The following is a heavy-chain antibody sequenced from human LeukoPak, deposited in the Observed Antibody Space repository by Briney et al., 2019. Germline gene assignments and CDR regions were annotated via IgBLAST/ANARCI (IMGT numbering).Heavy chain of an antibody. J-gene: IGHJ5*02. CDR1: GSTFSRYS. Sequence: GGSLRLSCAASGSTFSRYSMHWVRQAPGKGLEWVSSITSSSSYVYYADSLKGRFTISRDNAKNSLYLQMDSLRADDTAMYYCARGGDGYTPWGQGTLVTVSS. V-gene: IGHV3-21*01. D-gene: IGHD5-24*01. CDR3: ARGGDGYTP. CDR2: ITSSSSYV.